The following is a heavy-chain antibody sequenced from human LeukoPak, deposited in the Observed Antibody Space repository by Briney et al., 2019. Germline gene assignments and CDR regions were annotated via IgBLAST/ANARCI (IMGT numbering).Heavy chain of an antibody. D-gene: IGHD2-15*01. Sequence: GSLRLSCAGSGFALKSYSSSWVRQAPGRGLEWVSSISSTSAYIYYADSVKGRFTISRDNAKNSLYLQMDSLRAEDTAMYYCAGGQGWHFDLWGRGTLITVSS. CDR3: AGGQGWHFDL. CDR2: ISSTSAYI. J-gene: IGHJ2*01. CDR1: GFALKSYS. V-gene: IGHV3-21*01.